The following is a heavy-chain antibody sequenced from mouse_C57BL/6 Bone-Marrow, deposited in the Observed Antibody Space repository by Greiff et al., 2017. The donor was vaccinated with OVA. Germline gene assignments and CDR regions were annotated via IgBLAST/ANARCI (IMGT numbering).Heavy chain of an antibody. D-gene: IGHD4-1*01. J-gene: IGHJ2*01. CDR3: AKKLGRGGLDY. CDR1: GYTFTDYY. Sequence: EVQLQQSGPVLVKPGASVKMSCKASGYTFTDYYMNWVKQSHGKSLEWIGVINPYNGGTSYNQKFKGKATLTVDKSSSTAYMELNSLTSEDSAVYYCAKKLGRGGLDYWGQGTTLTVSS. V-gene: IGHV1-19*01. CDR2: INPYNGGT.